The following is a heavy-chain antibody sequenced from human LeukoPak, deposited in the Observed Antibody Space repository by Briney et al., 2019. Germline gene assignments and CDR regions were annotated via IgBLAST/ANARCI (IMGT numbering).Heavy chain of an antibody. Sequence: GGSLRLSCAASGFTFSSYGLSWVRQAPGKGLEWVSAISVSGGSTYYADSMKGRFTISRDNSKNTLYLRMNTLRAEDTAVYYCAKERSTIFLDWFDPWGQGTLVTVSS. CDR2: ISVSGGST. V-gene: IGHV3-23*01. J-gene: IGHJ5*02. CDR3: AKERSTIFLDWFDP. D-gene: IGHD3-3*01. CDR1: GFTFSSYG.